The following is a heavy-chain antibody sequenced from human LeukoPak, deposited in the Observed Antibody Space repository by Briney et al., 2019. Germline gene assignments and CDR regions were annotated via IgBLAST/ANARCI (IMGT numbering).Heavy chain of an antibody. CDR2: IKSKTDGGTT. CDR1: GFTFSNAW. J-gene: IGHJ4*02. V-gene: IGHV3-15*01. Sequence: GGYLRLSCAASGFTFSNAWMSWVRQAPGKGLEWVGRIKSKTDGGTTDYAAPVKGRFTISRDDSKNTLYLQMNSLKTEDTAVYYCTTYYYDSSGYYYIDYWGQGTLVTVSS. CDR3: TTYYYDSSGYYYIDY. D-gene: IGHD3-22*01.